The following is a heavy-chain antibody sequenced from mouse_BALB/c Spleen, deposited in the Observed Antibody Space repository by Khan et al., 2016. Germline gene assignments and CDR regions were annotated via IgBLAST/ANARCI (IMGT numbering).Heavy chain of an antibody. CDR2: IHYSGST. CDR3: ATSTPGYWYYLDY. CDR1: GYSIPSHYS. D-gene: IGHD3-1*01. J-gene: IGHJ2*01. Sequence: EVQLQESGPDLVKPSQSLSLTCTVTGYSIPSHYSWHWIRHFPGNKLEWMGYIHYSGSTNYNPSLKSRISITRDTSKNQFFLQLNSVTTEDTATSYCATSTPGYWYYLDYWGQGTTLTVSS. V-gene: IGHV3-1*02.